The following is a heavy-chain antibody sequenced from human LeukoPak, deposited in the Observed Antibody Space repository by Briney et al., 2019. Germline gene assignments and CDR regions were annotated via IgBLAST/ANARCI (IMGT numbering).Heavy chain of an antibody. D-gene: IGHD2-15*01. CDR2: ISSSISYI. J-gene: IGHJ4*02. CDR1: GFTFSSYS. CDR3: ARTYCSGGSCPLSY. V-gene: IGHV3-21*01. Sequence: GGSLRLSCAASGFTFSSYSMHWVRQAPGKGLEWVSPISSSISYIYYADSLKGRFTISRDNAKNSLYLQMSSLRAEDTAVYYCARTYCSGGSCPLSYWGQGTLVTVSS.